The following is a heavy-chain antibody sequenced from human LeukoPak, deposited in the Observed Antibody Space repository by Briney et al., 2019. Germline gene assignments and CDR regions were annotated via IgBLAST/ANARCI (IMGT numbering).Heavy chain of an antibody. J-gene: IGHJ4*02. CDR1: GFTFSSYW. V-gene: IGHV3-74*03. D-gene: IGHD6-13*01. CDR2: IKSDGSST. CDR3: ARDSSSWYYDY. Sequence: PGGSLRLSCAASGFTFSSYWMHWVRQAPGKGLVWVSCIKSDGSSTTYADSVKGRFTISRDNAKNTLHLQTNSLRAEDTAVYYCARDSSSWYYDYWGQGTLVTVSS.